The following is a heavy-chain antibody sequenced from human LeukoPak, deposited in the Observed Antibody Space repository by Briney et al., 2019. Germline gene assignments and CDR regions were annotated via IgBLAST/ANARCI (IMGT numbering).Heavy chain of an antibody. J-gene: IGHJ4*02. CDR3: ARNAPEGLDY. CDR1: GGSISSGTNY. Sequence: PSETLSLTCTVSGGSISSGTNYWTWLRQPAGRGLEWIGRIYNRGGTDYNPSLKSRITISLDTSKNQFSLKLNSMASADTAVYIFARNAPEGLDYWGQGNLVTVSS. D-gene: IGHD2-2*01. CDR2: IYNRGGT. V-gene: IGHV4-61*02.